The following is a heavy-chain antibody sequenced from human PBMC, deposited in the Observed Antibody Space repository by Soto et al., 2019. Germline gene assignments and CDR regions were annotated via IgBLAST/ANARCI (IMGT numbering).Heavy chain of an antibody. V-gene: IGHV1-18*01. J-gene: IGHJ4*02. CDR1: GYTFTRYG. D-gene: IGHD3-16*02. Sequence: ASVKVSCKASGYTFTRYGISWVRQAPGQGLEWMGWISAYNGNTNYAQKLQGRVTMTTDTSTSTAYMELRSLRSDDTAVYYCARDTNVWGSYRLYYFDYWGQGALVTVSS. CDR2: ISAYNGNT. CDR3: ARDTNVWGSYRLYYFDY.